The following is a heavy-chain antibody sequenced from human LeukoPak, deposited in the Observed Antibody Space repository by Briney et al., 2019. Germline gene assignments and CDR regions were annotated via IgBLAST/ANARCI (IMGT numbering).Heavy chain of an antibody. D-gene: IGHD4-17*01. V-gene: IGHV3-13*04. CDR3: ASSSISQTKYGDYWYFDL. J-gene: IGHJ2*01. CDR1: GFTFSSCD. CDR2: IGTAGDT. Sequence: PGGSLRLSCAASGFTFSSCDMHWVRQATGKGLEWVSAIGTAGDTYYPGSVKGRFTISRENAKNSLYLQMNSLRVGDTAVCYCASSSISQTKYGDYWYFDLWGRGTLVTVSS.